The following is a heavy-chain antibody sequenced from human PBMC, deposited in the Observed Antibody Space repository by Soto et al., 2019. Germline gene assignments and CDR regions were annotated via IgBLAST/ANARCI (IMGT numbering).Heavy chain of an antibody. CDR1: GYSFTTYW. Sequence: GESLKISCKGSGYSFTTYWIGWVRQMPGKGLEWMGIIYPGDSDTRYSPSFQAQVTISADKSISTAYLQWSSLKASDTAMYYCARLTPQSYSSSWLGMDVWGQGTTVTVSS. V-gene: IGHV5-51*01. CDR2: IYPGDSDT. D-gene: IGHD6-13*01. CDR3: ARLTPQSYSSSWLGMDV. J-gene: IGHJ6*02.